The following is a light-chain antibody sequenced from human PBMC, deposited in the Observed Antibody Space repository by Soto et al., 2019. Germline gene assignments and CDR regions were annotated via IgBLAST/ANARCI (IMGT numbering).Light chain of an antibody. CDR3: QQYDNLPPLS. Sequence: DIQMTQSPSSLSASVGDRVTITCQASQDISNYLNWYQQKPGKAPKLLIYDASNLETGVPSKFNGSGSGTDFTVTNSSLQPEDIETYYCQQYDNLPPLSFGGGTKVEIK. V-gene: IGKV1-33*01. CDR1: QDISNY. J-gene: IGKJ4*01. CDR2: DAS.